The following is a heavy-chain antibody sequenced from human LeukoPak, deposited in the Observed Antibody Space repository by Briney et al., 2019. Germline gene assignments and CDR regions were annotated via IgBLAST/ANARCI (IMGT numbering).Heavy chain of an antibody. J-gene: IGHJ4*02. V-gene: IGHV3-23*01. CDR3: AKDMGGPLAAAADY. CDR1: GFTFSSYA. D-gene: IGHD6-13*01. CDR2: ISGSGGST. Sequence: PGGSLRLSCAASGFTFSSYAMSWVRHAPGKGLEWVSAISGSGGSTYYADSVKGRFTISRDNSKNTLYLQMNSLRAEDTAVYYCAKDMGGPLAAAADYWGQGTLVTVSS.